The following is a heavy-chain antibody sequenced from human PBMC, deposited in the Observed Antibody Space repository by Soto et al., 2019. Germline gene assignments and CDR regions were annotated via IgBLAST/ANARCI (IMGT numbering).Heavy chain of an antibody. J-gene: IGHJ4*02. Sequence: QLQLQESGSGLVKPSQTLSLTCAASVGSIGSGGYSWSWIRQPPGMGLEWIGYIYHSESTYYNPSLKSRVTISVDRSKNQFSLKLSAVTAADTAVYYCARAGGLGAVAADYWGQGTLVTVSS. V-gene: IGHV4-30-2*01. CDR2: IYHSEST. CDR3: ARAGGLGAVAADY. CDR1: VGSIGSGGYS. D-gene: IGHD6-19*01.